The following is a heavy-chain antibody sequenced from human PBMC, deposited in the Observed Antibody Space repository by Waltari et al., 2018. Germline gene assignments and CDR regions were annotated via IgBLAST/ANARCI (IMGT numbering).Heavy chain of an antibody. D-gene: IGHD4-17*01. CDR1: GGSFSGYY. J-gene: IGHJ3*02. Sequence: QVQLQQWGAGLLKPSETLSLTCAVYGGSFSGYYWSWIRQPPGKGLAWIGEINHSGSTNYNPSLKSRVTRSVDTSKNPCSLRLSSVTAADTAVYYCARITTVTTSAFDIWGQGTMVTVSS. CDR3: ARITTVTTSAFDI. V-gene: IGHV4-34*01. CDR2: INHSGST.